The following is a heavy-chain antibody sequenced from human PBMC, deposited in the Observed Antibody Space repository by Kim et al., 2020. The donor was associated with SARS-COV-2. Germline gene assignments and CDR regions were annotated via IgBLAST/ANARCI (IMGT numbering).Heavy chain of an antibody. CDR3: ARVGALGWLGR. CDR2: ISSSGSTI. D-gene: IGHD6-19*01. V-gene: IGHV3-48*03. Sequence: GGSLRLSCAASGFTFSSHQMNWVRQAPGKGLEWVSHISSSGSTIYYADSVKGRFTISRDNAKNSLYLQMDSLRADDTALYYCARVGALGWLGRWGQGTLVIVSS. J-gene: IGHJ4*02. CDR1: GFTFSSHQ.